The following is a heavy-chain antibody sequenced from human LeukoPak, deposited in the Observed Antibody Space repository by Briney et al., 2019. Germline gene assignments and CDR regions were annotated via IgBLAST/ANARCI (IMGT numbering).Heavy chain of an antibody. V-gene: IGHV3-30-3*01. Sequence: PGGSLRLSCAASGFTFSSYAMHWVRQAPGKGLEWVAVISYDGSNKYYADSVKGRFTISRDNSKNTLYLQMNSLRAGDTAVYYCASEPSRRKVIWGQGTMVTVSS. J-gene: IGHJ3*02. D-gene: IGHD1-14*01. CDR2: ISYDGSNK. CDR3: ASEPSRRKVI. CDR1: GFTFSSYA.